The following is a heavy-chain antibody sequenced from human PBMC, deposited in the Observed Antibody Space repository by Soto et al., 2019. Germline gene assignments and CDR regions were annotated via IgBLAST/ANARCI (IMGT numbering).Heavy chain of an antibody. D-gene: IGHD3-3*01. CDR2: ISYDGSNK. CDR3: ARALDFWSAYFDY. Sequence: PGGSLRLSCAASGFTFSSYAMHWVRQAPGKGLEWVAVISYDGSNKYYADTVKGQFTISRDNSKNTLYLKINSLKAEDTDVYYCARALDFWSAYFDYWGQGSLVTVSS. CDR1: GFTFSSYA. V-gene: IGHV3-30-3*01. J-gene: IGHJ4*02.